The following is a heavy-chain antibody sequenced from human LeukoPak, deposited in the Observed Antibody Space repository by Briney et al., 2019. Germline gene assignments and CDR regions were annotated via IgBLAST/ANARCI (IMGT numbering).Heavy chain of an antibody. Sequence: GEFLKISCKGSGYSFTSYWIGWVRQMPGKGLGWMGIIYPGDSDTRYSPSFQGQVTISADKSISTAYLQWSSLKASDTAMYYCARMDGRYSPYYYGMDVWGKGTTVTVSS. D-gene: IGHD1-1*01. CDR3: ARMDGRYSPYYYGMDV. CDR2: IYPGDSDT. V-gene: IGHV5-51*01. CDR1: GYSFTSYW. J-gene: IGHJ6*04.